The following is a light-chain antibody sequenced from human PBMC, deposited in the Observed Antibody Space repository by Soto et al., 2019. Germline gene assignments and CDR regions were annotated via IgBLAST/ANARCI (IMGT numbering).Light chain of an antibody. CDR2: QDN. CDR3: QAWDSSTPYV. Sequence: SYELTQPPSVSVSPGQTASITCSGDKLGDKYVSWYQQKPGQSPVVVIYQDNKRPSGIPERFSGSNSGNTATLTISGTQAMDEADYYCQAWDSSTPYVFGTGTKLTVL. J-gene: IGLJ1*01. V-gene: IGLV3-1*01. CDR1: KLGDKY.